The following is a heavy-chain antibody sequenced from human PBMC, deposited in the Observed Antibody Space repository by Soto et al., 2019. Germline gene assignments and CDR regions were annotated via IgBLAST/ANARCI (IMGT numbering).Heavy chain of an antibody. CDR1: GFTFSSYS. V-gene: IGHV3-21*01. CDR3: ARAPNYDFWSGYYNDAFDF. J-gene: IGHJ3*01. CDR2: ISSSSSYI. D-gene: IGHD3-3*01. Sequence: GGSLRLSCAASGFTFSSYSMNWVRQAPGKGLKWVSSISSSSSYIYYADSVKGRFTISRDNAKNSLYLQMNSLRAEDTAVYYFARAPNYDFWSGYYNDAFDFWGQGTMVTVSS.